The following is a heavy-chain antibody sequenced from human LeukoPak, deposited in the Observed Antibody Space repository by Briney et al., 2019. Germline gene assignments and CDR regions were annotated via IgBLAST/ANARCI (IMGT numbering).Heavy chain of an antibody. D-gene: IGHD5/OR15-5a*01. CDR3: ASSRVDDYYYYGMDV. J-gene: IGHJ6*02. V-gene: IGHV4-4*07. Sequence: SETLSLTCNVSGVSISTNYWSWIRQPPGKGLEWIGRIHTSGITNYNPSLKSRVTISVDTSKNQFSLKLSSVTAADTAVYYCASSRVDDYYYYGMDVWGQGTTVTVSS. CDR2: IHTSGIT. CDR1: GVSISTNY.